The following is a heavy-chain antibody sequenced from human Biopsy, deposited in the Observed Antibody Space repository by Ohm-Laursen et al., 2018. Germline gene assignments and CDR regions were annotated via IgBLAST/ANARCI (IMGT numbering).Heavy chain of an antibody. V-gene: IGHV3-33*04. J-gene: IGHJ2*01. Sequence: SLRLSCAATGFTFGHYAMHWARQAPGKGLERVSLIWYDGTNEDYADSVKGRVTISRDNSKNTLYLQINTLTFEDTAFYYCARGLSSGWYGYFDVWGRGTLVTVSS. D-gene: IGHD6-19*01. CDR1: GFTFGHYA. CDR3: ARGLSSGWYGYFDV. CDR2: IWYDGTNE.